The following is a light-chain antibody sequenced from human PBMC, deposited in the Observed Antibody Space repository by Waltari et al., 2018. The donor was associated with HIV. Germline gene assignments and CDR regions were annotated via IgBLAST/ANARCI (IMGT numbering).Light chain of an antibody. CDR1: QSLLDSDDGNTY. CDR2: ALS. V-gene: IGKV2-40*01. Sequence: DIVMIQTPLSLPVTPGEPASISCRSSQSLLDSDDGNTYLDWFLQKPGQSPQLLIYALSYLASGVPDRFSGSGSGTDFTLKISRVEAEDVGVYYCMQHMEFPYTFGQGTKLEIK. J-gene: IGKJ2*01. CDR3: MQHMEFPYT.